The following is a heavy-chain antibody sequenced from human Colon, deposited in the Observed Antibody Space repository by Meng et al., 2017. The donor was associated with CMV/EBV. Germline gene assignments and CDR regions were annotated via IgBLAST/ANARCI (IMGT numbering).Heavy chain of an antibody. D-gene: IGHD3-10*01. CDR1: GDSLNGGGYY. Sequence: CNVSGDSLNGGGYYWTWSRQHPEKGLEWIGYIYSGGTTYYNPSLTSRATISMDTSKGHFSLRLRSVTASDTAVYYCAGRGRGSFAFWGQGILVTVSS. CDR2: IYSGGTT. J-gene: IGHJ4*02. V-gene: IGHV4-31*03. CDR3: AGRGRGSFAF.